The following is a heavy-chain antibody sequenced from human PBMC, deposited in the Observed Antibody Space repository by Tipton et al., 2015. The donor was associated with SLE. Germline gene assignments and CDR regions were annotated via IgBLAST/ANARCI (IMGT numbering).Heavy chain of an antibody. CDR1: GGSISSHY. CDR2: IYYSGST. Sequence: TLSLTCTVSGGSISSHYWRWIRQPPGKGLEWIGYIYYSGSTNYNPSLKSRVTISVDTSKNQFSLKLSSVTAADTAVYYCARDPYYGDYRYFDLWGRGTLVTVSS. V-gene: IGHV4-59*11. J-gene: IGHJ2*01. D-gene: IGHD4-17*01. CDR3: ARDPYYGDYRYFDL.